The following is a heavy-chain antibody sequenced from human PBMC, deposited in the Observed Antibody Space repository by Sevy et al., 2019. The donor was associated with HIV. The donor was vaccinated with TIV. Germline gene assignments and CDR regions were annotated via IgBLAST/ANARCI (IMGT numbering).Heavy chain of an antibody. CDR3: ARAYSSGYYYYGMHV. Sequence: GGSLRLSCAASGFTFSSYWMHWVRQAPGKGLVWVSRINSDGSSTSYADSVKGRFTISRDNAKNTLYLQMNSLRAEDTAVYYCARAYSSGYYYYGMHVWGQGTTVTVSS. CDR2: INSDGSST. D-gene: IGHD6-19*01. V-gene: IGHV3-74*01. CDR1: GFTFSSYW. J-gene: IGHJ6*02.